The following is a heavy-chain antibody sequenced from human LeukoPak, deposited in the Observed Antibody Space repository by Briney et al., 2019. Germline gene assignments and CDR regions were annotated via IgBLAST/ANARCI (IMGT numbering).Heavy chain of an antibody. V-gene: IGHV3-48*03. Sequence: GGSLRLSCAASGFTFSNDEMNWVRQAPGKGLEWVSYITNSGSTKYYADSVKGRFTISRDNAKNSLYLQMNSLRAEDTAVYYCARTSSSSFDYWGQGTLVTVSS. CDR1: GFTFSNDE. CDR3: ARTSSSSFDY. D-gene: IGHD6-6*01. J-gene: IGHJ4*02. CDR2: ITNSGSTK.